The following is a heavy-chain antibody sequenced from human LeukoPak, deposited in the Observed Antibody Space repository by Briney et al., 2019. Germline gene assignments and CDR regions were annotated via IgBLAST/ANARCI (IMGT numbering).Heavy chain of an antibody. Sequence: SETLSLTCTVSGGSISSYYWSWIRQPPGKGLEWIGYIYYSGSTNYNPSLKSRVTISVDTSKNQFSLKLSSVTAADTAVYYCATHYYDSSGYYYEGYGMDVWGQGTTVTVSS. CDR2: IYYSGST. CDR1: GGSISSYY. D-gene: IGHD3-22*01. CDR3: ATHYYDSSGYYYEGYGMDV. J-gene: IGHJ6*02. V-gene: IGHV4-59*01.